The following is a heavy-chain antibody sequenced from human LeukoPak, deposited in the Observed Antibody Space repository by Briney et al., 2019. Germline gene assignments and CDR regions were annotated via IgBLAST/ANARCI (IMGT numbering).Heavy chain of an antibody. D-gene: IGHD3-22*01. CDR2: INPNSGGT. V-gene: IGHV1-2*06. Sequence: APVKVSCKASGGTFSSYAISWVRQAPGQGLEWMGRINPNSGGTNYAQKFQGRVTMTRDTSISTAYMELSRLRSDDTAVYYCARDRGQIGSSGYYYKDYWGQGTLVTVSS. J-gene: IGHJ4*02. CDR1: GGTFSSYA. CDR3: ARDRGQIGSSGYYYKDY.